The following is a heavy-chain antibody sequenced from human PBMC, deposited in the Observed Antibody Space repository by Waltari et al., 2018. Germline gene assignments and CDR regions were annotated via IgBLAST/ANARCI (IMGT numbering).Heavy chain of an antibody. CDR1: GYTFTRYD. CDR3: ARHVGADFWSGFMDV. D-gene: IGHD3-3*01. Sequence: QVQLVQSGAEVKKSGASVTVSCKASGYTFTRYDINWVRQATGQGLEWMGWMNPTSGNTGYAQKFQGSVTITRNTSISTAYMELSSLRSEDTAVYYCARHVGADFWSGFMDVWGKGTTVTVSS. J-gene: IGHJ6*03. CDR2: MNPTSGNT. V-gene: IGHV1-8*03.